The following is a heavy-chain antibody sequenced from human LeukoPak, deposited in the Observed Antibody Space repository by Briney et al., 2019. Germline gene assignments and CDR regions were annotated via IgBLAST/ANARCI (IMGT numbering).Heavy chain of an antibody. V-gene: IGHV4-34*01. CDR3: ARGTSSLDY. Sequence: SETLSLTCAVYGGSFSGYYWSWIRQPPGEGLEWIGEINHSGSTNYNPSLKSRVTISVDTPKNQFSLKLSSVTAADTAVYYCARGTSSLDYWGQGTLVTVSS. J-gene: IGHJ4*02. CDR1: GGSFSGYY. CDR2: INHSGST.